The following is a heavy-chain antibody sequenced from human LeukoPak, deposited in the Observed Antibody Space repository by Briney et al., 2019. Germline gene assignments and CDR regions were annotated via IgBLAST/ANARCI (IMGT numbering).Heavy chain of an antibody. Sequence: GGSLRLSCAASGFTFSSYGMHWVRQAPGKGLEWVAVISYDGSNKFYADSVKSRATTSRDNSKSTVYLQMNSLRAEDTAVYYCAKELSAGTGGGWEDYFDYWGQGTLVTVSA. J-gene: IGHJ4*02. V-gene: IGHV3-30*18. CDR1: GFTFSSYG. CDR2: ISYDGSNK. CDR3: AKELSAGTGGGWEDYFDY. D-gene: IGHD6-13*01.